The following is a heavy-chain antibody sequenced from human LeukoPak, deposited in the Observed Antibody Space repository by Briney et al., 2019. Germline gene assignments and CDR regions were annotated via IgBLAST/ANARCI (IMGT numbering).Heavy chain of an antibody. J-gene: IGHJ4*02. CDR3: AREGRGAAAGMDY. CDR2: IHYSGST. CDR1: GGSISSYY. Sequence: SETLSLTCTVSGGSISSYYWSWIRQPPGKGLEWIGYIHYSGSTNYNPSLKSRVTISVDTSKNQFSLNLSSVTAADTAVYYCAREGRGAAAGMDYWGQGTLVTVSS. D-gene: IGHD6-13*01. V-gene: IGHV4-59*01.